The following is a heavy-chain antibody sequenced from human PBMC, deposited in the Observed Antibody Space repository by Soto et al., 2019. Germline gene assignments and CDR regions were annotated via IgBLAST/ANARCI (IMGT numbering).Heavy chain of an antibody. V-gene: IGHV4-30-2*01. CDR1: GGSISSGGYS. CDR3: ARVDSSGYYPDY. CDR2: IYHSGST. D-gene: IGHD3-22*01. J-gene: IGHJ4*02. Sequence: SETLSLTCAVSGGSISSGGYSWSWIRQPPGKGLEWIGYIYHSGSTYYNPSLKSRVTISVDRSKNQFSLKLSSVTAAGTAVYYCARVDSSGYYPDYWGQGTLVTVSS.